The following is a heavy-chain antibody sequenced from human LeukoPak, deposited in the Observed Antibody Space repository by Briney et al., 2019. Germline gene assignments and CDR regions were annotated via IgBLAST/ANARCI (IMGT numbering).Heavy chain of an antibody. CDR2: IYTSGTT. CDR3: ARDDNSGGAFDI. CDR1: GGSISSYF. D-gene: IGHD4-23*01. Sequence: SETLSLTCTVSGGSISSYFWSWIRQPAGKGLEWIGRIYTSGTTNYNTTLKSRLTMSVDTSKNQFSLRLSSVTAADTAVYYCARDDNSGGAFDIWGQGTMVTVSS. V-gene: IGHV4-4*07. J-gene: IGHJ3*02.